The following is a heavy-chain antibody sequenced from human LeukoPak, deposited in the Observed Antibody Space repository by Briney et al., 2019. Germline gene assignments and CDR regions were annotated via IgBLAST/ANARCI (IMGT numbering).Heavy chain of an antibody. CDR3: ARVDTAMVSIDY. V-gene: IGHV1-69*04. D-gene: IGHD5-18*01. CDR2: IIPILGIA. Sequence: ASVKVSCKASGYTFSNYAISWVRQAPGQGLEWMGRIIPILGIANYAQKFQGRVTITADKSTSTAYMELSSLRSEDTAVYYCARVDTAMVSIDYWGQGTLVTVSS. J-gene: IGHJ4*02. CDR1: GYTFSNYA.